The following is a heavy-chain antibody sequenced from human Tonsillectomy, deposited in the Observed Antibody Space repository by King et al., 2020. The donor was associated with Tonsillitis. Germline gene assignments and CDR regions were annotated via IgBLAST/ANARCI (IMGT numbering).Heavy chain of an antibody. V-gene: IGHV4-59*01. CDR3: ARVAGTYGGFGQLYFDY. CDR2: IYYSEST. CDR1: GGSISTYY. D-gene: IGHD2-8*01. Sequence: QLQESGPGLVKPSETLSLTCTVSGGSISTYYWSWIRQTPGKGLEWIGYIYYSESTNYNPSLKSRVTISLDTSKNQFSLKLSSVTAPDTAVYYCARVAGTYGGFGQLYFDYWGQGTLVTVSS. J-gene: IGHJ4*02.